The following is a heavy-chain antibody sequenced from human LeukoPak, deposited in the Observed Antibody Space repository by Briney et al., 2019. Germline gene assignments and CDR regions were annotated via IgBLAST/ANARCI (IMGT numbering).Heavy chain of an antibody. CDR2: ISSTSNHK. J-gene: IGHJ3*02. D-gene: IGHD6-13*01. V-gene: IGHV3-21*06. CDR3: ATRVTADSYDASDI. CDR1: GFTFRSFS. Sequence: KTGGSLRLSCAASGFTFRSFSMTWVRQAPGKGLEWVASISSTSNHKYHADSVKGRFTISRDNDKNSLHLQMNSLRAEDTALYYCATRVTADSYDASDIWGQGTMVTVSS.